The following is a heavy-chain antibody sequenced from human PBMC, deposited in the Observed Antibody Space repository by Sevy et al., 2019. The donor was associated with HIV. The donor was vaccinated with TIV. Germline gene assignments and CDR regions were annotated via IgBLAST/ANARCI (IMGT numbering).Heavy chain of an antibody. CDR2: IKQDGSEK. CDR1: GFTFSSYW. V-gene: IGHV3-7*03. CDR3: ARDFTLAYYYGSGSQYYFDY. D-gene: IGHD3-10*01. J-gene: IGHJ4*02. Sequence: GESMKISCAASGFTFSSYWMSWVRQAPGKGLEWVANIKQDGSEKYYVDSVKGRFTISRDNAKNSLYLQMNSLRAEDTAVYYCARDFTLAYYYGSGSQYYFDYWGQGTLVTVSS.